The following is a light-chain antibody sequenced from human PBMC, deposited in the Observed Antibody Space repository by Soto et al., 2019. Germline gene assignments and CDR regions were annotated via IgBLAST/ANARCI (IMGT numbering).Light chain of an antibody. CDR1: SSDVGGYNY. J-gene: IGLJ1*01. V-gene: IGLV2-11*01. CDR3: CSYAGSYTFEV. Sequence: ALTQPRSVSGSPGQSVTISCTGTSSDVGGYNYVSWYQQHPGKAPKLMIYDVSKRPSGVPDRFSGSKSGNTASLTISGLQAEDEADYYCCSYAGSYTFEVFGTGTKVTVL. CDR2: DVS.